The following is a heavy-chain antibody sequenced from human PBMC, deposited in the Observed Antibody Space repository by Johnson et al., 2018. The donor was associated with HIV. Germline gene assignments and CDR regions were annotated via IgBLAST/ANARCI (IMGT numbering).Heavy chain of an antibody. Sequence: VQLVESGGGLVQPGGSLRLSCGASGFTVSSNYMSWVRQAPGKGLEWVSVIYSGGSTYYADSVKGRFTISRDISKNTLFLQMNSLRAEDTAVYYCARPVIAADDAFDIWGQGTVVTVSS. CDR3: ARPVIAADDAFDI. CDR1: GFTVSSNY. D-gene: IGHD6-13*01. V-gene: IGHV3-53*01. CDR2: IYSGGST. J-gene: IGHJ3*02.